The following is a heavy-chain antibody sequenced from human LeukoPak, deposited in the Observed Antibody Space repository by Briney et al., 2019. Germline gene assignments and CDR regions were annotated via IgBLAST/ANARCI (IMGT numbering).Heavy chain of an antibody. J-gene: IGHJ2*01. V-gene: IGHV4-59*08. Sequence: SETLSLTCTVSGGSISSYYWSWIRQPPGKGLEWIGYIYHTGSTSYNPSLKGRVTISVDTSKNQFSLKLSSVTAADTAVYYCARSAAAAYWYFDLWGRGTLVTVSS. CDR1: GGSISSYY. CDR3: ARSAAAAYWYFDL. D-gene: IGHD6-13*01. CDR2: IYHTGST.